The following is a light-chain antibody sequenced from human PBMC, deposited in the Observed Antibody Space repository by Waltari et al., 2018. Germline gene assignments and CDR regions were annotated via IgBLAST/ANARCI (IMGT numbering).Light chain of an antibody. CDR3: CSFAGGRRLV. CDR1: SNDIGTYNL. V-gene: IGLV2-23*02. Sequence: QSSLTQPASVSGSLGQSITLSCTGTSNDIGTYNLVSWYQQHPGKAPKLMIFEVTARPSGVSNRFSGSKSGSTASLTISGLQAEDEADYYCCSFAGGRRLVFGGGTKLTVL. CDR2: EVT. J-gene: IGLJ3*02.